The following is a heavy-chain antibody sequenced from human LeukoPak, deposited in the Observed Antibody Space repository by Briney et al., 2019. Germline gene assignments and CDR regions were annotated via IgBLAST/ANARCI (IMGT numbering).Heavy chain of an antibody. CDR2: TYYRSKWYN. CDR3: ASQGSSWYSTVGSYNWFDP. Sequence: SQTLSLTCAISGDSVSSNSAAWNWIRQSPSRGLEWLGRTYYRSKWYNDYAVSVKSRITINPDTSKNQFSLQLNSVTPEDTAVYYCASQGSSWYSTVGSYNWFDPWGQGTLVTVSS. CDR1: GDSVSSNSAA. V-gene: IGHV6-1*01. D-gene: IGHD6-13*01. J-gene: IGHJ5*02.